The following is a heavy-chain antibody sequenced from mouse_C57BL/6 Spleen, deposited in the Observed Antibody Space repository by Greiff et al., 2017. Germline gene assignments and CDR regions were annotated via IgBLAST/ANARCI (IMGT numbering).Heavy chain of an antibody. J-gene: IGHJ3*01. Sequence: VQLQQSGAELVRPGASVKLSCTASGFNIKDDYMHWVKQRPEQGLEWIGWIDPENGDTEYASKFQGKATITADTSSNTAYLQLSSLTSEDTAVYYCTTRFCCSSSFAYWGQGTLVTVSA. D-gene: IGHD1-1*01. CDR1: GFNIKDDY. CDR2: IDPENGDT. CDR3: TTRFCCSSSFAY. V-gene: IGHV14-4*01.